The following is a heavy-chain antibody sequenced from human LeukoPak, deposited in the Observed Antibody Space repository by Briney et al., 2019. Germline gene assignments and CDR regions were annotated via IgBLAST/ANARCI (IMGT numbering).Heavy chain of an antibody. CDR1: GGSISSYY. Sequence: PSETLSLTCTVSGGSISSYYWSWIRQPPGKGLEWIGYIYYSGSTNYNPSLKSRVTISVDTSKNQFPLKLSSVTAADTAVYYCARAHYYDSSGYYEWAFDIWGQGTMVTVSS. CDR3: ARAHYYDSSGYYEWAFDI. CDR2: IYYSGST. V-gene: IGHV4-59*08. J-gene: IGHJ3*02. D-gene: IGHD3-22*01.